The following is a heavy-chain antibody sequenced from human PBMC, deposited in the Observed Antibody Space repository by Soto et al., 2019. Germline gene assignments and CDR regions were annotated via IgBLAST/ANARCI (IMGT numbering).Heavy chain of an antibody. V-gene: IGHV3-48*02. D-gene: IGHD6-19*01. Sequence: GGSLRLSCAASGFTFSSYSMNWVRQAPGKGLEWVSYISSSSSTIYYADSVKGRFTISRDNAKNSLYLQMNSLRDEDTAVYYCARVGTYSSGWYGRKIDYWGQGTLVTVSS. CDR2: ISSSSSTI. J-gene: IGHJ4*02. CDR3: ARVGTYSSGWYGRKIDY. CDR1: GFTFSSYS.